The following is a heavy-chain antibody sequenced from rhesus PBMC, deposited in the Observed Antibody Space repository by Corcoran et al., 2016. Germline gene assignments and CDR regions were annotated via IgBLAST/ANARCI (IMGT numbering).Heavy chain of an antibody. CDR3: ARRGASRGLDS. CDR1: GFSFSYCY. D-gene: IGHD1-44*01. CDR2: INSAGSST. Sequence: EVQLVESGGGLAKPGGSMRLSCAASGFSFSYCYMSWVRQAAGKGLKWISAINSAGSSTYYADSVKGRFTISRENAKNTLYLQMNSLRAEDTAVYYCARRGASRGLDSWGQGVVVTVSS. V-gene: IGHV3-28*02. J-gene: IGHJ6*01.